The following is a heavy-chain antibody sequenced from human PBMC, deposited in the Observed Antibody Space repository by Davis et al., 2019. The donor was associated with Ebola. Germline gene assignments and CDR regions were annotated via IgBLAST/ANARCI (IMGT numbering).Heavy chain of an antibody. Sequence: GESLKISCKGSGYSFTTYWIDWVRQMPGKGLEWMGIIYPGDSDTRYSPSFQGQVTISADKSISTAYLQWSSLKASDTAMYYCARTSTVTAMVTGYWGQGTLVTVSS. J-gene: IGHJ4*02. CDR3: ARTSTVTAMVTGY. CDR1: GYSFTTYW. V-gene: IGHV5-51*01. CDR2: IYPGDSDT. D-gene: IGHD5-18*01.